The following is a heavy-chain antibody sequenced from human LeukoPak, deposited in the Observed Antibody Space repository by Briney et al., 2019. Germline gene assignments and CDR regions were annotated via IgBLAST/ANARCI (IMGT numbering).Heavy chain of an antibody. CDR3: AREGPGEDGYNYAYFDY. J-gene: IGHJ4*02. V-gene: IGHV3-21*01. D-gene: IGHD5-24*01. Sequence: GESLRLSCVASGFTFSSYTMNWVRQAPGKGLEWVSSISSSSSYIYYADSVKGRFTISRDNAKNSLYLQMNSLRAEDTAVYYCAREGPGEDGYNYAYFDYWGQGTLVTVSS. CDR1: GFTFSSYT. CDR2: ISSSSSYI.